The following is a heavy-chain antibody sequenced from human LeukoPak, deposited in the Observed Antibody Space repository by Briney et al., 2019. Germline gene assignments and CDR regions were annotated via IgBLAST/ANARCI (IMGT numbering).Heavy chain of an antibody. D-gene: IGHD4-11*01. Sequence: GASVKVSCKASGYTFTSYDINWVRQATGQGLEWMGWMNPSSGNTGYAQKFQGRVTMTRNTSISTAYMELSSLRSEDTAVYYCARGRGKLQPRGKNWFDPWGQGTPVTVSS. CDR3: ARGRGKLQPRGKNWFDP. J-gene: IGHJ5*02. V-gene: IGHV1-8*01. CDR2: MNPSSGNT. CDR1: GYTFTSYD.